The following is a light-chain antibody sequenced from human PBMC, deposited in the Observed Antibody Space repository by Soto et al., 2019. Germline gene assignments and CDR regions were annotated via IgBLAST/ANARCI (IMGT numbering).Light chain of an antibody. V-gene: IGLV3-21*02. CDR2: GDS. CDR1: NIGSKG. Sequence: SSELTQPPSVSVAPGQTARITCEGNNIGSKGVHWYQQKPGQAPVLVVYGDSDRPSGTPERFSGSDSGNTATLTIGGVEPGDEADYYCQVWDISSDHVLFAGGTKVTVL. CDR3: QVWDISSDHVL. J-gene: IGLJ2*01.